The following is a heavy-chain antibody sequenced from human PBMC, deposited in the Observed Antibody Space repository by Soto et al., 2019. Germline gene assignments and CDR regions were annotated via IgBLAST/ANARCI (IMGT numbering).Heavy chain of an antibody. D-gene: IGHD3-22*01. Sequence: ASVKVSCKASGCTFTSYGISWVRQAPGQGLEWMGWISAYNGNTNYAQKLQGRVTMTTDTSTSTAYMELRSLRSDDTAVYYCARGVYDSSGYYYRFDYWGQGTLVTVSS. CDR2: ISAYNGNT. J-gene: IGHJ4*02. CDR1: GCTFTSYG. CDR3: ARGVYDSSGYYYRFDY. V-gene: IGHV1-18*04.